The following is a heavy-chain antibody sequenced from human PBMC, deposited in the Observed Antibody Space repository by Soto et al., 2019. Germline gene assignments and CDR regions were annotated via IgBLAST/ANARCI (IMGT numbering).Heavy chain of an antibody. CDR3: ARDNGYSSWYYYYYYGMDV. Sequence: GGYLRLSCAASGFTFSSYGMHWVRQAPGKGLEWVAVIWYDGSNKYYADSVKGRFTISRDNSKNTLYLQMNSLRAEDTAVYYCARDNGYSSWYYYYYYGMDVWGQGTTVTVSS. V-gene: IGHV3-33*01. J-gene: IGHJ6*02. CDR1: GFTFSSYG. CDR2: IWYDGSNK. D-gene: IGHD6-13*01.